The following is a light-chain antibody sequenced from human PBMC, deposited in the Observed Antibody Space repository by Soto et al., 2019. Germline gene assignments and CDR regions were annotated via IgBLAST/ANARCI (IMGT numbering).Light chain of an antibody. V-gene: IGLV2-23*01. Sequence: QSVLTQPASVSGSPGQSITISCTGTSSHVGNYNLVSWYQQYPGKAPKLMIYEGGKRPSGVSNRFSGSKSGNTASLTISGLQAEDEADYYCCSFALRSTLIFGGGTKLTVL. CDR1: SSHVGNYNL. CDR3: CSFALRSTLI. CDR2: EGG. J-gene: IGLJ2*01.